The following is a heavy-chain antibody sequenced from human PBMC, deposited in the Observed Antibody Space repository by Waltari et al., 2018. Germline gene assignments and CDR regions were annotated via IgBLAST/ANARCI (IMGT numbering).Heavy chain of an antibody. D-gene: IGHD3-3*01. Sequence: EVQLVQSGAEVKKPGESLKISCEGSGYIFTSYWIGWVRQMPGKGLEWMGIIYPGDPDTKYSPSFQGQATISVDKSIGTAYLQWSSLKASDTAIYYCARSPGRSQRFDYWGQGTLVTVSS. CDR2: IYPGDPDT. CDR1: GYIFTSYW. CDR3: ARSPGRSQRFDY. J-gene: IGHJ4*02. V-gene: IGHV5-51*01.